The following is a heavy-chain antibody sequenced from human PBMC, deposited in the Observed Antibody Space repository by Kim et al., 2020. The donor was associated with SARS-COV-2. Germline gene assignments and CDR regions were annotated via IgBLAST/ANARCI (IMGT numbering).Heavy chain of an antibody. D-gene: IGHD1-26*01. CDR3: ARVVGATDDAFDI. Sequence: CSQTLQGRVTITRDTSASTAYLELSSLRSEDTAVYYCARVVGATDDAFDIWGQGTMVTVSS. J-gene: IGHJ3*02. V-gene: IGHV1-3*01.